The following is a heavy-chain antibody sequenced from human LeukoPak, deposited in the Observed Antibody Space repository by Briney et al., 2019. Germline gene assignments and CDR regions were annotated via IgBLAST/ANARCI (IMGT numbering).Heavy chain of an antibody. CDR2: ISYSGTT. CDR1: DGSISSYY. V-gene: IGHV4-59*01. Sequence: PSETLSLTCTVSDGSISSYYWNWIRQPPGKGLEWIGYISYSGTTNYNPSLKSRVTISVDTSKKQFSLKLTSATAADTAVYYCARGDDYKSTLFDYWGQGTLVTVSS. D-gene: IGHD5-12*01. J-gene: IGHJ4*02. CDR3: ARGDDYKSTLFDY.